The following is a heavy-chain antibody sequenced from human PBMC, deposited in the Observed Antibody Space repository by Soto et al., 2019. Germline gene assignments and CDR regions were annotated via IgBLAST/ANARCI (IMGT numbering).Heavy chain of an antibody. CDR1: GGSITTGTYY. CDR3: ARHRLDAYGSGTYYSPFAS. J-gene: IGHJ4*02. CDR2: LYHSGST. D-gene: IGHD3-10*01. Sequence: SETLSLTCTVSGGSITTGTYYWGWIRQTPGKGLESIGSLYHSGSTYYNPSLRSRVSMSVDTSKNQFSLKLSSVTAADTAVYFCARHRLDAYGSGTYYSPFASWGQGTLVTVSS. V-gene: IGHV4-39*01.